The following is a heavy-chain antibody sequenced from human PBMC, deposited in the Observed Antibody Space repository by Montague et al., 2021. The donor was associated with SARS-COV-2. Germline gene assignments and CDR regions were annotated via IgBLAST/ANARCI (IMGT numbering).Heavy chain of an antibody. J-gene: IGHJ4*01. V-gene: IGHV4-59*08. D-gene: IGHD6-19*01. Sequence: SETLSLTCTVSGGSISSNYWCWIRKPQGKGLERMGYIYYSGSTNNNYSLKSRVTISVETYKNQYSLKLNPVTAAATAVYDCSSESGRLWGIAVTGALDYWGQGTLVTVSS. CDR2: IYYSGST. CDR1: GGSISSNY. CDR3: SSESGRLWGIAVTGALDY.